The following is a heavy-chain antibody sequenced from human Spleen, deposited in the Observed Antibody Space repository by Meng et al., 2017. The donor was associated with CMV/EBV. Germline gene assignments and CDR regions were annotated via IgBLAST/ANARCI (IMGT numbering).Heavy chain of an antibody. CDR2: TYYRSKWHY. V-gene: IGHV6-1*01. J-gene: IGHJ4*02. Sequence: QVQRQQAGPGLLKPSQTLSLTCAISGVSVSSDVAALNWVRKSPWRGLEWLGRTYYRSKWHYAYAASVKGRMTINPDTSKNQFSLKLSSVTAADTAVYYCARDPVHYDSSSVTDYWGQGTLVTVSS. D-gene: IGHD3-22*01. CDR1: GVSVSSDVAA. CDR3: ARDPVHYDSSSVTDY.